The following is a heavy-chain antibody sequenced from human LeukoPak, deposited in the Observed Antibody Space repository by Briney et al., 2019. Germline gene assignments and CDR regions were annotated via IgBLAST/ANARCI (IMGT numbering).Heavy chain of an antibody. J-gene: IGHJ4*02. Sequence: GGSLRLSCAASGFTFNNYNMNWVRQAPGRALEWVSSITSSGTYIFYADSVKGRFTISRDNAKNSLYLQMNSLRAEDTAVYYCALAAAPFDYWGQGTLVTVSS. CDR2: ITSSGTYI. D-gene: IGHD6-25*01. CDR3: ALAAAPFDY. V-gene: IGHV3-21*04. CDR1: GFTFNNYN.